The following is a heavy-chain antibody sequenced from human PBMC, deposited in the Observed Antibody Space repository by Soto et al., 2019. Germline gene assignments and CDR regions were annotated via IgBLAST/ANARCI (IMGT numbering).Heavy chain of an antibody. J-gene: IGHJ6*02. Sequence: SETLSLTCAVYGGSFGGYNWIWIRKSPGKGLEWIGEIDHSGTKKYNPTLKSRVTISADTSKNQFSLQLSSVTAADTAVYLCARVFPFYDILTGRYYYYGMDVWGQGTTVTVSS. CDR1: GGSFGGYN. CDR2: IDHSGTK. D-gene: IGHD3-9*01. CDR3: ARVFPFYDILTGRYYYYGMDV. V-gene: IGHV4-34*01.